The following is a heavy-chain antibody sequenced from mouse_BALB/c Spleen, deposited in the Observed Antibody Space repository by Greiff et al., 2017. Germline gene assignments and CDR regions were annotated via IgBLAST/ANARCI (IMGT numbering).Heavy chain of an antibody. Sequence: VQLQQSGAELARPGASVKMSCKASGYTFTSYTMHWVKQRPGQGLEWIGYINPSSGYTNYNQKFKDKATLTADKSSSTAYMQLSSLTSEDSAVYYCARNGYDEDAMDYWGQGTSVTVSS. CDR2: INPSSGYT. CDR3: ARNGYDEDAMDY. J-gene: IGHJ4*01. V-gene: IGHV1-4*01. D-gene: IGHD2-2*01. CDR1: GYTFTSYT.